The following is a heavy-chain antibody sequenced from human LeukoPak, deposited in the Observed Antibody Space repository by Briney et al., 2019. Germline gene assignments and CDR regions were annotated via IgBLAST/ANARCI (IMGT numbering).Heavy chain of an antibody. J-gene: IGHJ4*02. Sequence: GSSVKVSCRASGGTFSSYAISWVRQAPGQGLEWMGGIIPIFGTANYAQKFQGRVTITADESTSTAYMELSSLRSEDTAVYYCARRIAVAGSVYFDYWGQGTLVTVSS. V-gene: IGHV1-69*01. D-gene: IGHD6-19*01. CDR2: IIPIFGTA. CDR3: ARRIAVAGSVYFDY. CDR1: GGTFSSYA.